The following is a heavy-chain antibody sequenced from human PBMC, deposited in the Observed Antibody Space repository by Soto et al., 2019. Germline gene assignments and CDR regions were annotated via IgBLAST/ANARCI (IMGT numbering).Heavy chain of an antibody. CDR2: IRSKANSYAT. CDR1: GFTFSGSA. J-gene: IGHJ6*03. D-gene: IGHD5-18*01. CDR3: TRTPTVDTAMANYYYYYMDV. V-gene: IGHV3-73*01. Sequence: GGSLRLSCAASGFTFSGSAMHWVRQASGKGLEWVGRIRSKANSYATAYAASVKGRFTISRDDSKNTAYLQMNSLKTEDTAVYYCTRTPTVDTAMANYYYYYMDVWGKGTTVTVSS.